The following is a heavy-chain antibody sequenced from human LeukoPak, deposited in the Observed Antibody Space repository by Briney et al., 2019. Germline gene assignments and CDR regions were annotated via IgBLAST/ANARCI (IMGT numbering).Heavy chain of an antibody. Sequence: ASVKVSCKASGYTFTGYYMHWVRQAPGQGLEWMGWINPNSGGTNYAQKFQGRVTMTRDTSISTAYMELSRLRSDDTAVYYCARDLEQLVPLFDYWGRGTLVTVSS. J-gene: IGHJ4*02. CDR3: ARDLEQLVPLFDY. CDR1: GYTFTGYY. CDR2: INPNSGGT. V-gene: IGHV1-2*02. D-gene: IGHD6-6*01.